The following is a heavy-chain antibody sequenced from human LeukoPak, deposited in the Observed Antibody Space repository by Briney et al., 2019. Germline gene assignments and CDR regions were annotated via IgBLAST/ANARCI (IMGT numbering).Heavy chain of an antibody. Sequence: GGSLRLSCTASGFTFSTYAMSWVRQAPGKGLEWVSAITDSGGNTYYAAPVKGRFTISRDNSKSTLFLQMNSLRAEDTAVYYCANTPYCSSTSCWGGTFDYWGQGTLVTVSS. J-gene: IGHJ4*02. CDR3: ANTPYCSSTSCWGGTFDY. CDR2: ITDSGGNT. CDR1: GFTFSTYA. D-gene: IGHD2-2*01. V-gene: IGHV3-23*01.